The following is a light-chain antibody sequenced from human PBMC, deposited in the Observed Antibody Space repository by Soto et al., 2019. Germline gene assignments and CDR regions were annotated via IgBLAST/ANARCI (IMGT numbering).Light chain of an antibody. CDR1: SSDVGAYNY. CDR2: DVS. CDR3: CSYAGAYTQV. V-gene: IGLV2-11*01. Sequence: QRALTSAGSGNGVDVQSLPISCTGTSSDVGAYNYVSWYQHHPGKAPKFMIFDVSKRPSGVPDRFSGSKSGNTASLTISGLQAEDEADYYCCSYAGAYTQVFGTGTKVTVL. J-gene: IGLJ1*01.